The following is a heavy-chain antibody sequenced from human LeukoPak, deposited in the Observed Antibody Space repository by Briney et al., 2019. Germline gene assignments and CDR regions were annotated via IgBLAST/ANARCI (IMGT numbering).Heavy chain of an antibody. CDR3: ARAAQPGFDP. CDR2: ISSDSGTI. V-gene: IGHV3-48*01. D-gene: IGHD1-14*01. CDR1: GLTFSTYS. J-gene: IGHJ5*02. Sequence: SGESLRLSCGASGLTFSTYSMNWVRQAPGKGLEWVSYISSDSGTIYYADSVKGRFTISRDNAKNSLYLQMNSLRAEDTAVYYCARAAQPGFDPWGQGTLVTVSS.